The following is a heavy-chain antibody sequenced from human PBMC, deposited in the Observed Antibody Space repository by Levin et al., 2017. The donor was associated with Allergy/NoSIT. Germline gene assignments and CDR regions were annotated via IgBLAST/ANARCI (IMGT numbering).Heavy chain of an antibody. CDR3: ARRIVGAASGLDY. Sequence: SQTLSLTCTVSGGSVNSGGFYWTWIRQPPGKGLEWIGFIYYSGSTSYNPSLKSRVTISLDMSNNHFSLKLNSVTAADTAVYYCARRIVGAASGLDYWGQGTLVTVSS. V-gene: IGHV4-61*03. CDR2: IYYSGST. D-gene: IGHD1-26*01. CDR1: GGSVNSGGFY. J-gene: IGHJ4*02.